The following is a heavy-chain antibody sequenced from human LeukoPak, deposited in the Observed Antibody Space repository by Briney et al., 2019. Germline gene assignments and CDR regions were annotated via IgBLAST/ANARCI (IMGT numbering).Heavy chain of an antibody. V-gene: IGHV3-11*01. CDR2: ISSSGSTI. CDR3: ARVGSSGSILYFDY. D-gene: IGHD6-19*01. CDR1: GFTFSDYY. J-gene: IGHJ4*02. Sequence: GGSLRLSCAASGFTFSDYYMSWIRQAPGKGLEWVSYISSSGSTIYYTASVKGRLTISRDNAKNSLYLQMNSLRAEDPAVYYCARVGSSGSILYFDYGGQGPLVTVS.